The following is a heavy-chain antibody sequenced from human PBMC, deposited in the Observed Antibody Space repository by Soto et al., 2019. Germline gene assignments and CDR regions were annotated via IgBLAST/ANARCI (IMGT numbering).Heavy chain of an antibody. CDR1: GGSIITDTYK. D-gene: IGHD3-3*01. J-gene: IGHJ4*02. V-gene: IGHV4-39*01. CDR3: VRGKGYYGFHDF. CDR2: VFYSGSY. Sequence: PSETLSLTCRVSGGSIITDTYKWGWVLQSPGKGLEWLGSVFYSGSYSYNPSLKGRITFSVDTSKSQFSLMLTSVTAADTAVYYCVRGKGYYGFHDFWGQGALVTVSS.